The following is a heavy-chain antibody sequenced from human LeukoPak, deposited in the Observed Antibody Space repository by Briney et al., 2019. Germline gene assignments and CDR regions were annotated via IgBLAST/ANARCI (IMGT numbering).Heavy chain of an antibody. CDR2: IKTDGSQI. J-gene: IGHJ3*02. V-gene: IGHV3-7*01. CDR1: GFTFSSYW. CDR3: ARDCLFTAVGVRAFDI. D-gene: IGHD3-10*02. Sequence: PGGSLRLSCVASGFTFSSYWMTWVRQAPGKGLEWVANIKTDGSQIYYVDSVKGRFTISRDNAKNSLYLQMNSLRAEDTAVYYCARDCLFTAVGVRAFDIWGQGTMVTVSS.